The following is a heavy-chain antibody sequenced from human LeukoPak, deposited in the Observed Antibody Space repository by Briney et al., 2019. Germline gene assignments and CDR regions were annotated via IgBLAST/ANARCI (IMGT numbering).Heavy chain of an antibody. Sequence: GGSLRLSCAASGFTFSSYGMHWVRQAPGKGLEWVAVISYDGSNKYYADSVKGRFTISRDNSKDTLYLQMNSLRAEDTAVYYCAKGGKVPAAISASWYSFSSSEFDYWGREPWSPSPQ. D-gene: IGHD2-2*01. V-gene: IGHV3-30*18. CDR1: GFTFSSYG. CDR2: ISYDGSNK. J-gene: IGHJ4*02. CDR3: AKGGKVPAAISASWYSFSSSEFDY.